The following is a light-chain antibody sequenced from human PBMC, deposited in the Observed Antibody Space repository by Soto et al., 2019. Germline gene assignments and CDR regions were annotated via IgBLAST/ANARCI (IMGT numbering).Light chain of an antibody. CDR2: GAS. CDR3: QQYNNWLRT. V-gene: IGKV3-20*01. Sequence: EIVLTQSPGTLSLSPGERATLSCRASQSVSSNYLAWYLQKPGQAPRLLIYGASSRATDIPDRFSGSGSGTDFTLTISSLQSEDFAVYYCQQYNNWLRTFGQGTKVDIK. J-gene: IGKJ1*01. CDR1: QSVSSNY.